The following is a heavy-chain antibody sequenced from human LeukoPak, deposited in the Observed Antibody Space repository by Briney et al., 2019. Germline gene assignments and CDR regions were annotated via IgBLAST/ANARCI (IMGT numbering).Heavy chain of an antibody. V-gene: IGHV4-34*01. Sequence: SETLSLTCAVYGGSFSGYYWSWIRQPPGKGLEWIGEINHSGSTNYNPSLKSRVTISVDTSKNQFSLKLSSVTAADTAVYYCARGNIAVAGTGFDYWGQGTLVTVSS. D-gene: IGHD6-19*01. CDR3: ARGNIAVAGTGFDY. CDR2: INHSGST. J-gene: IGHJ4*02. CDR1: GGSFSGYY.